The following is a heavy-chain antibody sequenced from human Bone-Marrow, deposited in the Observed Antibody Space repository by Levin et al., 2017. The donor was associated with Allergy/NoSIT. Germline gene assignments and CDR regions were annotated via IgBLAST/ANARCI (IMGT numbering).Heavy chain of an antibody. D-gene: IGHD5-12*01. CDR2: IHSGGRK. J-gene: IGHJ4*02. Sequence: GSLKISCAASGFTISTNYMSWVRPVPGKGLEWVSIIHSGGRKNYADSVKGRFTISRDNYNNTLYLQMNSLRGEDTAIYYCARDDVVATNHWGQGTLVIVSS. CDR1: GFTISTNY. V-gene: IGHV3-66*01. CDR3: ARDDVVATNH.